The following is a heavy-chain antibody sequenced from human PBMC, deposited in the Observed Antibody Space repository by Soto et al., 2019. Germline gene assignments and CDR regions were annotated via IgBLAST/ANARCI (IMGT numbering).Heavy chain of an antibody. Sequence: QVRLVESGGGVVQPGGSLRLSCEASGFAFNIYAMHWVRQAPGMGLEWLAVISHDGTNRYYADSVKGRVTISRDNSKRTVFVQMNILGFEDTAVYYCGRSSGVPTPAFANWGQGALVTVSS. V-gene: IGHV3-30*04. CDR2: ISHDGTNR. CDR3: GRSSGVPTPAFAN. CDR1: GFAFNIYA. J-gene: IGHJ4*02. D-gene: IGHD3-10*01.